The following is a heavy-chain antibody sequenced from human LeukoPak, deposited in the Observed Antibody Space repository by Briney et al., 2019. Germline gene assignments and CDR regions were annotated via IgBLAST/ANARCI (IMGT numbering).Heavy chain of an antibody. CDR1: GGSISSPISY. V-gene: IGHV4-39*01. J-gene: IGHJ4*02. CDR3: ARRIVGVIDAFDY. Sequence: PSETLSLTCTVSGGSISSPISYWGWIRQPPGKGLEWIATVLHSGATFYSPSLEGRLTISIDTSTNQFYLKMTSMTAADTAVYYCARRIVGVIDAFDYWGQGALVTVPS. D-gene: IGHD1-26*01. CDR2: VLHSGAT.